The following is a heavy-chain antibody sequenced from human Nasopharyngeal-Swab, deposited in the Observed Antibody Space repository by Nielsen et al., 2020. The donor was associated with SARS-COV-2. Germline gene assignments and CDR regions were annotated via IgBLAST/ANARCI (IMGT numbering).Heavy chain of an antibody. V-gene: IGHV4-39*01. D-gene: IGHD3-22*01. Sequence: SETLSLTCTVSGGSISSSSYYWGWIRQPPGKGLEWIGSIYYSGSTYYNPSLKSRVTISVDTSKNQFSLKLSSVTAADTAVYYCARQGPDVSSGYYYYYYGMDVWGQGTTVTVSS. CDR3: ARQGPDVSSGYYYYYYGMDV. CDR2: IYYSGST. J-gene: IGHJ6*02. CDR1: GGSISSSSYY.